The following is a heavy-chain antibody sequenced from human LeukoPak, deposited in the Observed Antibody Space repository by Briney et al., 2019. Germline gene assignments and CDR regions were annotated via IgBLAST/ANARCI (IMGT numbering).Heavy chain of an antibody. V-gene: IGHV3-7*01. J-gene: IGHJ4*02. CDR1: GLTFNSYW. Sequence: GGSLRLSCVVSGLTFNSYWMTWVRQAPGKGLEWVANIKHDGSEMYYVDSVKGRFTVSRDNARNSLYLQMNSLRAEDTAVYYCARDRVTMVRGVPDYWGQGTLVTVSS. CDR3: ARDRVTMVRGVPDY. D-gene: IGHD3-10*01. CDR2: IKHDGSEM.